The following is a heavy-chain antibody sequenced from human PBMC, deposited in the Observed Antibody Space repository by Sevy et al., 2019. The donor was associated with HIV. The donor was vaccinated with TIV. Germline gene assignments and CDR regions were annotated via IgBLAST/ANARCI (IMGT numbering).Heavy chain of an antibody. CDR3: ARGGAAAPYYYYYGMDV. CDR2: MNPNSGNT. V-gene: IGHV1-8*03. J-gene: IGHJ6*02. CDR1: GYTFTSYD. Sequence: ASVKVSCKASGYTFTSYDINWVRQATGQGLEWMGWMNPNSGNTGYAQKFQGRVTITMNTSISTAYMELSSLRSEDTAVYYCARGGAAAPYYYYYGMDVWGQGTTVTVSS. D-gene: IGHD6-13*01.